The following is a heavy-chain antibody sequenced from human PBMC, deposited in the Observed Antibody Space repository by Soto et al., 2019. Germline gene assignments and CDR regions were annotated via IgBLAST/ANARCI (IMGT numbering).Heavy chain of an antibody. CDR1: GGSISSGGYY. CDR3: ARSDTAMVTPRFDP. Sequence: SETLSLTCTVSGGSISSGGYYWSWIRQHPGKGLEWIGYIYYSGSTYYNPSLKSRVTISVDTSKNQFSLKLSSVTAADTAVYYCARSDTAMVTPRFDPWGQGTLVTVSS. J-gene: IGHJ5*02. V-gene: IGHV4-31*03. CDR2: IYYSGST. D-gene: IGHD5-18*01.